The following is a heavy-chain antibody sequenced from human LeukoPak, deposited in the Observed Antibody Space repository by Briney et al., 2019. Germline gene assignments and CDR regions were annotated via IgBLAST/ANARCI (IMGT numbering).Heavy chain of an antibody. D-gene: IGHD6-19*01. Sequence: PGGSLRLSCAASGFTFSSYAMSWVRQAPGKGLEWVSAISGSGGSTYYAGSVKGRFTISRGNSKNTLYLQMNSLRAEDTAVYYCAKAPSSGWRHLDYWGQGTLVTVSS. V-gene: IGHV3-23*01. CDR1: GFTFSSYA. J-gene: IGHJ4*02. CDR2: ISGSGGST. CDR3: AKAPSSGWRHLDY.